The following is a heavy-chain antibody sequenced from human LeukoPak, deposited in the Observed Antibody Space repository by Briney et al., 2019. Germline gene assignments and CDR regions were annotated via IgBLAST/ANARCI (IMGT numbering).Heavy chain of an antibody. J-gene: IGHJ4*02. Sequence: GESLKISCKGSEYGFSSYWIGWVRPMPGKGLEWMGIIYPGDSDTRYSPSFQGQVTISADKSITTAYLQWSSLKASDTAMYYCARLLNPSTSSQRFDYWGQGTLVTVSS. CDR3: ARLLNPSTSSQRFDY. D-gene: IGHD6-6*01. V-gene: IGHV5-51*01. CDR2: IYPGDSDT. CDR1: EYGFSSYW.